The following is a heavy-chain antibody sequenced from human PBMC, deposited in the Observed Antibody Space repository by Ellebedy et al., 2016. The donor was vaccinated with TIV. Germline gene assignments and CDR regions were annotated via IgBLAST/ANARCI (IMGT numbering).Heavy chain of an antibody. V-gene: IGHV3-23*01. CDR1: GFTFSIYA. CDR3: AKDQHEYGDFYFAY. Sequence: PGGSLRLSCAASGFTFSIYAMSWVRQAPGKGLEWVSVISGSGGRTSYAVSVKGRFTISRDNSKNTVYLQMNSLRAEDTAVYYCAKDQHEYGDFYFAYWGQGTLVTVSS. CDR2: ISGSGGRT. J-gene: IGHJ4*02. D-gene: IGHD4-17*01.